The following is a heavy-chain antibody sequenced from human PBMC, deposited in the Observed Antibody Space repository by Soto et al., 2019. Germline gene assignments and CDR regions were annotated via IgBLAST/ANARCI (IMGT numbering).Heavy chain of an antibody. Sequence: LRLSCAASGFTFRIYAMSWVRQAPGKGLEWVSTISGNGGTSYADFVRGRFTISRDNSKNTLYLQMNSLRVEDTAVYYCAKDAPGSGWLSDYWGQGTRVTVSS. V-gene: IGHV3-23*01. CDR2: ISGNGGT. CDR3: AKDAPGSGWLSDY. J-gene: IGHJ4*02. D-gene: IGHD3-22*01. CDR1: GFTFRIYA.